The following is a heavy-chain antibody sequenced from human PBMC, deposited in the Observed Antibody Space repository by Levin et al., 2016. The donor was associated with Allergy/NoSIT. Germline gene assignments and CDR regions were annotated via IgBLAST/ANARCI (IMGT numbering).Heavy chain of an antibody. V-gene: IGHV3-7*03. Sequence: VRQAPGKGLEWVANIKQDGSEKYYVDSVKGRFTISRDNAKNSLYLQMNSLRAEDTAVYYCARDVFQLTQYWYFDLWGRGTLVTVSS. D-gene: IGHD4-23*01. CDR2: IKQDGSEK. CDR3: ARDVFQLTQYWYFDL. J-gene: IGHJ2*01.